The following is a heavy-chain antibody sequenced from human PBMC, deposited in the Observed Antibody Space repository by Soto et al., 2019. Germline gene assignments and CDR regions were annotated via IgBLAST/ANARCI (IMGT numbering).Heavy chain of an antibody. D-gene: IGHD6-13*01. J-gene: IGHJ5*02. CDR2: ISSSSSTI. CDR1: GFTFSSYS. CDR3: ARHPERIAQIGWFDP. V-gene: IGHV3-48*01. Sequence: GGSLRLSCAASGFTFSSYSMNWVRQAPGKGLEWVSYISSSSSTIYYADYVKGRFTISRDNAKNSLYLQMNSLRAEYTAVYYCARHPERIAQIGWFDPWGQGTLVTVSS.